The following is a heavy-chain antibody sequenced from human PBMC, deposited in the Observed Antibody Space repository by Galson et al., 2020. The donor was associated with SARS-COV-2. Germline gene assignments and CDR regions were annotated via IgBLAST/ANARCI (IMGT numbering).Heavy chain of an antibody. D-gene: IGHD1-26*01. CDR1: GFIFNDYD. Sequence: GGSLRLSCAVSGFIFNDYDMNWVRQAPGAGLEWVASITRSGTYKYYADSVKGRFAVSKDSAKNSVYLQMSSLTAGDTAVYYCARHRYEQWDNDYWGQGTLVTVSS. J-gene: IGHJ4*02. CDR3: ARHRYEQWDNDY. V-gene: IGHV3-21*01. CDR2: ITRSGTYK.